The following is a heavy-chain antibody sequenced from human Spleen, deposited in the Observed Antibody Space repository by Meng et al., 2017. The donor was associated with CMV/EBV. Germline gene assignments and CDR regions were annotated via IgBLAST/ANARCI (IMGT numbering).Heavy chain of an antibody. CDR1: GGSICSSSYY. V-gene: IGHV4-39*07. D-gene: IGHD3-22*01. J-gene: IGHJ2*01. CDR2: IYYSGST. Sequence: QLQPQESGPVRVKPSETLSLTCTVSGGSICSSSYYWGWIRQPPGKGLEWIGSIYYSGSTYYNPSLKSRVTISVDTSKNQFSLKLSSVTAADTAVYYCARVYDSSGYYPLYWYFDLWGRGTLVTVSS. CDR3: ARVYDSSGYYPLYWYFDL.